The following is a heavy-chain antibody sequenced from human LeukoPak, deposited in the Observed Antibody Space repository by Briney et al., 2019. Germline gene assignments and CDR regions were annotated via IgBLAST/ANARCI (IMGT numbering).Heavy chain of an antibody. Sequence: ASVKDPCKATGYTLPGLYMNAVGHAPGKGLEWMGGFDTEDGETNYDQKFQGRFTMTEDTSTATAYMELSSLRSEDTAVYYCATAPIDSNGYPNYYYYMDVGGKGTTVTVSS. CDR1: GYTLPGLY. CDR2: FDTEDGET. D-gene: IGHD3-22*01. V-gene: IGHV1-24*01. J-gene: IGHJ6*03. CDR3: ATAPIDSNGYPNYYYYMDV.